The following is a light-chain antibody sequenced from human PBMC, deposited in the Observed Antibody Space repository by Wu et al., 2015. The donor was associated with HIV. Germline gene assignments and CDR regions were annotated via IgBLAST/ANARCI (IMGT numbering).Light chain of an antibody. CDR2: KAS. J-gene: IGKJ5*01. CDR1: QSFTTW. Sequence: DIQMTQSPSTLSASVGDRVTITCRASQSFTTWLAWYQQKPGKAPKLLIYKASTLEIGVPSRFSGSGSGTEFTLTINSLQPDDFATYYCQQYDTYPITFGQGTRLEIK. V-gene: IGKV1-5*03. CDR3: QQYDTYPIT.